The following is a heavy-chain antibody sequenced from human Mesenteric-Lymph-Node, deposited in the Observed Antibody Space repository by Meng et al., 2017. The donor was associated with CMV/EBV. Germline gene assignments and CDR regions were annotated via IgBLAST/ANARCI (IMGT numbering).Heavy chain of an antibody. J-gene: IGHJ6*02. CDR3: ARERWRSTSCDYYYGMDV. D-gene: IGHD2-2*01. CDR1: GFTFSSYS. V-gene: IGHV3-21*01. CDR2: ISSSSSDI. Sequence: GGSLRLSCAASGFTFSSYSMNWVRQAPGKGLEWVSSISSSSSDIYYADSGKGRFTISRDNAKNSLYLQMNSRRAEDTAVDYCARERWRSTSCDYYYGMDVWGQGTTVTVSS.